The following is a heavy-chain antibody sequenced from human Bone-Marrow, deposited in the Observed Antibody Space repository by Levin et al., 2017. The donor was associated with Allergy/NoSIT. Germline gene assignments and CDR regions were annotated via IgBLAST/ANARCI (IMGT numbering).Heavy chain of an antibody. CDR1: GSRFINYW. Sequence: GGSLRLSCKGVGSRFINYWIAWVRQTPGKGLEWMGIIYPGDSDTRYRPSFQGHVTISVDKTISTAYLQWSSLETSDSAMYYCAGGDLAVANYWGQGTLVTVSS. D-gene: IGHD6-19*01. CDR2: IYPGDSDT. J-gene: IGHJ4*02. CDR3: AGGDLAVANY. V-gene: IGHV5-51*01.